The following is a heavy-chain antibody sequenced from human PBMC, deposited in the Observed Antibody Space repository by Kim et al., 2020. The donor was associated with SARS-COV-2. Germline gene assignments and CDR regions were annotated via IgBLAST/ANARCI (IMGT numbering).Heavy chain of an antibody. V-gene: IGHV3-33*01. Sequence: GGSLRLSCAASGFTFSSYGMHWVRQAPGKGLEWVAVIWYDGSNKYYADSVKGRFTISRDNSKNTLYLQMNSLRAEDTAVYYCARDHSPHFTMVRGVQDYWGQGTLVTVSS. CDR2: IWYDGSNK. CDR3: ARDHSPHFTMVRGVQDY. D-gene: IGHD3-10*01. CDR1: GFTFSSYG. J-gene: IGHJ4*02.